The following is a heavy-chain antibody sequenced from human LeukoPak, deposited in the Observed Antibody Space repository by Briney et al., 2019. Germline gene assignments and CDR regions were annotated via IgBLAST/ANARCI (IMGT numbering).Heavy chain of an antibody. J-gene: IGHJ4*02. CDR2: ISGSGVTT. V-gene: IGHV3-23*01. Sequence: PGGSLRLSCAASGFTFSNYGMSWVRQAPGKGLEWVSAISGSGVTTYYADSVKGRFTISRDNSKHTLYLQMNSLRAEDTAVYYCSKWKAIVLVPAARSPIDYWGQGTLVTVFS. CDR1: GFTFSNYG. CDR3: SKWKAIVLVPAARSPIDY. D-gene: IGHD2-2*01.